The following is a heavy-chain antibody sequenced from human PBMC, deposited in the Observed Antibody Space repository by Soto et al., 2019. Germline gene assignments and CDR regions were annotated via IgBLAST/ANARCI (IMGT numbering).Heavy chain of an antibody. CDR2: INHSGST. J-gene: IGHJ4*02. CDR1: GGSFSGYY. CDR3: ARDAGYSYGFWNYYFDY. D-gene: IGHD5-18*01. V-gene: IGHV4-34*01. Sequence: SETLSLTCAVYGGSFSGYYWSWIRQPPGKGLEWIGEINHSGSTNYNPSLKSRVTISVDTSKNQFSLKLSSVTAADTAVYYCARDAGYSYGFWNYYFDYWGQGTLVTVSS.